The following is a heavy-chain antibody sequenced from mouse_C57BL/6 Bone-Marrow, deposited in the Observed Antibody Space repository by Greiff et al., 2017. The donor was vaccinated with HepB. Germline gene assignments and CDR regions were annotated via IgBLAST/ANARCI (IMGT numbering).Heavy chain of an antibody. V-gene: IGHV1-15*01. Sequence: QVQLKQSGAELVRPGASVTLSCKASGYTFTDYEMHWVKQTPVHGLEWIGAIDPETGGTAYNQKFKGKAILTADKSSSTAYMELRSLTSEDSAVYYCTRVRITTVVRAMDYWGQGTSVTVSS. J-gene: IGHJ4*01. CDR1: GYTFTDYE. CDR2: IDPETGGT. CDR3: TRVRITTVVRAMDY. D-gene: IGHD1-1*01.